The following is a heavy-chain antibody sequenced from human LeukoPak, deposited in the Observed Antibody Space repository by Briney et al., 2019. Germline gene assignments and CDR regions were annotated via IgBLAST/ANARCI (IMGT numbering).Heavy chain of an antibody. CDR3: ARDHDSSGFLFDY. V-gene: IGHV3-64*01. Sequence: GGSLRLSCAASGFTFSSYAMHWVRQAPGKGLEYVSAISSNGGSTYYANSVKGRFTISRDNSKNTLYLQMGSLRAEDMAVYYCARDHDSSGFLFDYWGQGTLVTVSS. CDR2: ISSNGGST. J-gene: IGHJ4*02. D-gene: IGHD3-22*01. CDR1: GFTFSSYA.